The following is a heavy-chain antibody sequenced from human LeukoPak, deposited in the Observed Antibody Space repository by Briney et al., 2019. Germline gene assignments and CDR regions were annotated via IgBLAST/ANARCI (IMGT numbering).Heavy chain of an antibody. CDR3: ARLFPYCSSTSCYLDY. V-gene: IGHV1-69*05. J-gene: IGHJ4*02. D-gene: IGHD2-2*01. CDR2: IIPIFGTA. Sequence: GASVKVSCKASGGTFSSYAISWVRQAPGQGLEWMGGIIPIFGTANYAQKFQGRVTITTDESTSTAYMELSSLRSEDTAVYYCARLFPYCSSTSCYLDYWGQGTLVTVSS. CDR1: GGTFSSYA.